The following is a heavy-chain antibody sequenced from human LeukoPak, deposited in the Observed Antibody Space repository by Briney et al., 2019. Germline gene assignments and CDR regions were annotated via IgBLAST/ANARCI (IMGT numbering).Heavy chain of an antibody. CDR2: ISGSGGST. CDR3: AKDPNYYDSSGHYWGRDWYFDL. Sequence: QPGGSLRLSCAASGFTFSSYAMSWVRQAPGKGLEWVSAISGSGGSTYYADSVKGRFTISRDNSKNTLYLQMNSLRAEDTAVYYCAKDPNYYDSSGHYWGRDWYFDLWGRGTLVTVSS. V-gene: IGHV3-23*01. CDR1: GFTFSSYA. J-gene: IGHJ2*01. D-gene: IGHD3-22*01.